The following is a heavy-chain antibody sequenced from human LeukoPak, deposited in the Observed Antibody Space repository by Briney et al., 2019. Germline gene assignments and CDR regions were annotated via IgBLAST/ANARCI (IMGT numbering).Heavy chain of an antibody. J-gene: IGHJ4*02. CDR2: IYYSGST. Sequence: SETLSLTCTVSGGSISSGGYYWSWIRQHPGKGLEWIGCIYYSGSTYYNPSLKSRVTISVDTSKNQFSLKLSSVTAADTAVYYCARDFWAPSWVGGQGTLVTVSS. CDR1: GGSISSGGYY. CDR3: ARDFWAPSWV. V-gene: IGHV4-31*03. D-gene: IGHD3-16*01.